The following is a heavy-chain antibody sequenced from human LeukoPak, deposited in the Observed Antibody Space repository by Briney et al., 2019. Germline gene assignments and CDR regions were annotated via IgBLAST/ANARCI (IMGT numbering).Heavy chain of an antibody. CDR1: GDSVSSNSAA. V-gene: IGHV6-1*01. CDR3: ARGPGYFQH. Sequence: SQTLSLTRAISGDSVSSNSAAWNWIRQSPSRGLEWLGRTYYRSKWFSRYAVSVKSRITINADTSKNQFSLQLNSVTPDDTAVYYCARGPGYFQHWGQGTLVTVSS. CDR2: TYYRSKWFS. J-gene: IGHJ1*01.